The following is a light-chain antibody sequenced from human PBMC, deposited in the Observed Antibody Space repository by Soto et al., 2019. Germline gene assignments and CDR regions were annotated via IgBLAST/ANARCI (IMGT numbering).Light chain of an antibody. V-gene: IGKV1D-13*01. CDR1: QGISSA. CDR2: DAS. CDR3: QQFNNYPYT. Sequence: AIQLTQSPSSLSESVGDRVTITCRACQGISSALDWYQQKPGKAPKLLIYDASSLESGVPSRFSGSGSGTDFTLTISSLQPEDFATYYCQQFNNYPYTFGQGTKLEIK. J-gene: IGKJ2*01.